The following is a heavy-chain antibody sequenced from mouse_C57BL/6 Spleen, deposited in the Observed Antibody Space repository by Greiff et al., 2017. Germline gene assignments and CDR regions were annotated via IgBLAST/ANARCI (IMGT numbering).Heavy chain of an antibody. J-gene: IGHJ4*01. V-gene: IGHV1-74*01. CDR2: IHPSDSDT. CDR1: GYTFTSYW. Sequence: QVQLQQPGAELVKPGASVKVSCKASGYTFTSYWMHWVKQRPGQGLEWSGRIHPSDSDTNYNQKFKGKATLTVDKSSSTAYMQLSSLTSEDSAVYYCAIYDYDDGAMDYWGQGTSVTVSS. D-gene: IGHD2-4*01. CDR3: AIYDYDDGAMDY.